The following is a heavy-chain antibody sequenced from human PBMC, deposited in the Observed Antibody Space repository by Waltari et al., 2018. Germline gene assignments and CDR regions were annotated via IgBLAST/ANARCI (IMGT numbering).Heavy chain of an antibody. J-gene: IGHJ5*02. CDR1: GFTFVSFE. CDR2: ISSAARTI. CDR3: ARDQGPANFNWLDA. V-gene: IGHV3-48*03. D-gene: IGHD1-7*01. Sequence: EVRLVESGGTSVQPGGSLRLSCVASGFTFVSFEMNWVRQAPGKGPEWISYISSAARTIYYADSVKGRFTVSRDNGKNVLYLQMNNLRSEDTAMYYCARDQGPANFNWLDAWGQGTRVTVSS.